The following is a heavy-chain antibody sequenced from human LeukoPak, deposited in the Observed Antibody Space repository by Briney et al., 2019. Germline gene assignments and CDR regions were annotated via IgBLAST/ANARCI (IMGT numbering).Heavy chain of an antibody. D-gene: IGHD1-14*01. J-gene: IGHJ4*02. Sequence: PGGSLRLSCAASGFTFSSNTRNWFGQALGQGLEWFSTISDPHSGSQTHYADSVKGRVTISRDNAKNTLYLQMNSLRAEDTAVYYCARAFTAGDDYWGQGTLVTVSS. CDR3: ARAFTAGDDY. V-gene: IGHV3-21*01. CDR1: GFTFSSNT. CDR2: ISDPHSGSQT.